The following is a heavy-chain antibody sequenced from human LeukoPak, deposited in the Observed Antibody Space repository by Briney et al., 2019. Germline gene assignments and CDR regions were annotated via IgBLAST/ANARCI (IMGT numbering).Heavy chain of an antibody. D-gene: IGHD3-22*01. V-gene: IGHV1-69*13. Sequence: SVKVSCKASGGTFSRFTISWVRQAPGQGFEWMGGITPIFGTANFAQKFQGRVSITADESTSTAFMKLSSLRSEDTAVYYCAREWGLESSGYYYAYWGQGTLVTVSS. CDR2: ITPIFGTA. J-gene: IGHJ4*02. CDR3: AREWGLESSGYYYAY. CDR1: GGTFSRFT.